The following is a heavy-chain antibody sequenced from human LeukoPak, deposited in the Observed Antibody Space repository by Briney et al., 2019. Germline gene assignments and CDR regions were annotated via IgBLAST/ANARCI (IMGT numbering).Heavy chain of an antibody. CDR1: GFSFSSYG. CDR2: ISYDGSNK. Sequence: GGSLRLSCADSGFSFSSYGMHWVRQAPGKGLEWVAIISYDGSNKYYADSVKGRFTISRDNSKNTLYLQMNSLRAEDTAMYYCAKDERWMQAFDIWGQGTMVTVSS. CDR3: AKDERWMQAFDI. D-gene: IGHD5-24*01. V-gene: IGHV3-30*18. J-gene: IGHJ3*02.